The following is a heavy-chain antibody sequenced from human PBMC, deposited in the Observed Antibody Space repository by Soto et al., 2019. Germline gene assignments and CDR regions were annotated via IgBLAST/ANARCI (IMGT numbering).Heavy chain of an antibody. Sequence: EVQLVESWGGLVQPGGSLRLSCAASGFTFSDFWLHWVRQAPEKGLVWVSRIKSDGGSANYADSVKGRFTIFRDNAKNTVYLQMDSLRAEDTAVYYCARGAKGAYYVDVWGKGTTVTVSS. CDR1: GFTFSDFW. J-gene: IGHJ6*03. V-gene: IGHV3-74*01. D-gene: IGHD2-21*01. CDR2: IKSDGGSA. CDR3: ARGAKGAYYVDV.